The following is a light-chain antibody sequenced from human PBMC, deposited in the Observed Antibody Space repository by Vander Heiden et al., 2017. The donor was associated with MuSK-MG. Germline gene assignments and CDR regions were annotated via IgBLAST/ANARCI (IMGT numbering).Light chain of an antibody. CDR3: TSSTSTSTRV. J-gene: IGLJ3*02. CDR1: SSDVGGYNY. V-gene: IGLV2-14*03. CDR2: DVS. Sequence: QSALTQPASVSGSPGQSITSSCTGPSSDVGGYNYVSWYQHLPGKAPKLMMYDVSNRPSGVSNRFAASKSGTTASLTISGLQAEDEADYYCTSSTSTSTRVFGGGTKLTVL.